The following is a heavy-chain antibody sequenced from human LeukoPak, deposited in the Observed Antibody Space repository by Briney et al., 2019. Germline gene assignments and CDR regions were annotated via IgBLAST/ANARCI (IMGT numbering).Heavy chain of an antibody. J-gene: IGHJ4*02. D-gene: IGHD2-2*01. CDR1: SGSFSGYY. CDR3: ARLYCSSTSCSPFDY. CDR2: INHSGST. Sequence: PSETLSLTCAVYSGSFSGYYWSWIRQPPGKGLEWIGEINHSGSTNYNPSLKSRVTISVDTSKNQFSLKLSSVTAADTAVYYCARLYCSSTSCSPFDYWGQGTLVTVSS. V-gene: IGHV4-34*01.